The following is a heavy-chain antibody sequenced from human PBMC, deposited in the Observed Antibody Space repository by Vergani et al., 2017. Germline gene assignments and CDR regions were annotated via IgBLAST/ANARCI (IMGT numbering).Heavy chain of an antibody. J-gene: IGHJ4*02. CDR3: ARVQGYCSGGSCLSPDY. V-gene: IGHV3-7*03. CDR2: IKQDGSEK. D-gene: IGHD2-15*01. CDR1: GFTFSSYW. Sequence: EVQLVESGGGLVKPGGSLRLSCAASGFTFSSYWMSWVRQAPGKGLEWVANIKQDGSEKYYVDSVKGRFTISRDNAKNSLYLQMNSLRAEDTAVYYCARVQGYCSGGSCLSPDYWGQGTLVTVSS.